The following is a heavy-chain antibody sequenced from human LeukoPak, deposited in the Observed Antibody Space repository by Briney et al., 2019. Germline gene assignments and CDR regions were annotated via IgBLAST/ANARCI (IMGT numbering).Heavy chain of an antibody. V-gene: IGHV4-34*01. CDR3: ARGPLAAAGTLTYYYYGMDV. J-gene: IGHJ6*02. D-gene: IGHD6-13*01. CDR1: GGSFSGYY. Sequence: PSETLSLTCAVYGGSFSGYYWSWIRQPPGKGLEWIGEINHSGSTNYNPSLKSRVTISVDTPKNQFSLKLSSVTAADTAVYYCARGPLAAAGTLTYYYYGMDVWGQGTTVTVSS. CDR2: INHSGST.